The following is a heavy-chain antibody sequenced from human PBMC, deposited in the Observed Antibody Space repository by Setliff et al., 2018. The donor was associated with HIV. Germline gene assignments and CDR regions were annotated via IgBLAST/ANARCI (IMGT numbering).Heavy chain of an antibody. CDR3: ARCIAASPYYYYYRDV. V-gene: IGHV1-69*02. J-gene: IGHJ6*03. D-gene: IGHD6-6*01. CDR2: SIPILGIG. CDR1: GGTFSSYT. Sequence: GASVKVSCKASGGTFSSYTINWVRQSPGQELEWMGRSIPILGIGNDEQAQKFKGRVTFTAEKSTSTVYMELSSLRSEDTAVYYCARCIAASPYYYYYRDVWGRGTTVTVSS.